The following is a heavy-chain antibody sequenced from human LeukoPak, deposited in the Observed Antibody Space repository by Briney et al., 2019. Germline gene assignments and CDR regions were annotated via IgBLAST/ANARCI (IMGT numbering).Heavy chain of an antibody. D-gene: IGHD2-15*01. CDR3: ASHEAGGSSPGWYFDL. Sequence: PSETLSLTCTVSGGSISSYYWSWIRQPPGKGLEWIGYIYYSGSTNYNPSLKSRVTISVDTSKNQFSLKLSSVTAADTAVYYCASHEAGGSSPGWYFDLWGRGTLVTVSS. J-gene: IGHJ2*01. CDR2: IYYSGST. V-gene: IGHV4-59*08. CDR1: GGSISSYY.